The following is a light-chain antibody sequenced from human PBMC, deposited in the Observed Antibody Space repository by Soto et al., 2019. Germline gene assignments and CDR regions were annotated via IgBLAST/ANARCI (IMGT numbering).Light chain of an antibody. Sequence: EILMTPSPYTLSASVGARVTITCRASQFISSWLAWYQQKPGKAPRLLIYDTSTLASGVPARCIGSGSGTEFSLTTSSLQPDGFATDYWQQYDTHSWKVGQGARVEIK. CDR3: QQYDTHSWK. V-gene: IGKV1-5*01. CDR2: DTS. J-gene: IGKJ1*01. CDR1: QFISSW.